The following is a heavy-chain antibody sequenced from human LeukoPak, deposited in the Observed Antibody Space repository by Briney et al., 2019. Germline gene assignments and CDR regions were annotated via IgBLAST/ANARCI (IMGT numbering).Heavy chain of an antibody. CDR3: ARSSGTGTFSY. V-gene: IGHV4-39*02. Sequence: PSDTLSLTSTVSADSISRSTYYWAWIRQPPGKGLEWIGSVYYGRSPYFNPSLESRATISVDTSKNHFSLKMSSVTAADTAVYYCARSSGTGTFSYWGQGTLVTVSS. D-gene: IGHD6-25*01. CDR1: ADSISRSTYY. J-gene: IGHJ4*02. CDR2: VYYGRSP.